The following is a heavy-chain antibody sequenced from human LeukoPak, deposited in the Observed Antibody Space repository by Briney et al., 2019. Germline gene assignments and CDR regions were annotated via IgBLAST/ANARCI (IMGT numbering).Heavy chain of an antibody. CDR3: AREAYGYYAFDI. V-gene: IGHV3-23*01. J-gene: IGHJ3*02. CDR1: GFTFSTYA. CDR2: ISGSGTTT. Sequence: PGGSLRLPCAASGFTFSTYAMSWVRQAPGTGLEWVSAISGSGTTTYYADSVKGRFTISRDNSKNTLYLQMNSLRAEDTAVYYCAREAYGYYAFDIWGQGTMVTVSS. D-gene: IGHD4-17*01.